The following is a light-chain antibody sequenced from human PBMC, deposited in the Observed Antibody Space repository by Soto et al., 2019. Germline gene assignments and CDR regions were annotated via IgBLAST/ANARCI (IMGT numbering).Light chain of an antibody. Sequence: IVMTQSPLSLPVTPGEPASISCRSSQSLLHSNGYNYLDWYLQKPGQSPQLLIYLGSNRASGVPDRFSGSGSGTDFTLKISRVEAEDVGVYYCMQALQTPWTFGLRTKVEIK. CDR3: MQALQTPWT. J-gene: IGKJ1*01. CDR2: LGS. CDR1: QSLLHSNGYNY. V-gene: IGKV2-28*01.